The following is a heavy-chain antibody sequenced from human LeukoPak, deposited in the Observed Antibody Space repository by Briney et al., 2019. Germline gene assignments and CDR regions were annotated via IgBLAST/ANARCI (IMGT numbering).Heavy chain of an antibody. CDR2: IIPIFGTA. V-gene: IGHV1-69*13. Sequence: EASVKVSCKASGGTFSSYAISWVRQAPGQGLEWMGGIIPIFGTANYAQKFQGRVTITADESTSTAYMELSSLRSEDTAVYYCARDYQKTGFIWVSGYYFDYWGQGTLVTVSS. J-gene: IGHJ4*02. D-gene: IGHD3-16*01. CDR3: ARDYQKTGFIWVSGYYFDY. CDR1: GGTFSSYA.